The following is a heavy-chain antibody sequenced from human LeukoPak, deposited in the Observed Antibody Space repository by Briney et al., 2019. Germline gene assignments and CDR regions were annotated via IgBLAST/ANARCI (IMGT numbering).Heavy chain of an antibody. D-gene: IGHD1-26*01. CDR2: IYYSGNT. CDR1: GDTISTSNSY. V-gene: IGHV4-39*01. CDR3: ARGSHWAFDI. J-gene: IGHJ3*02. Sequence: SETLSLTCTVSGDTISTSNSYWGWIRQPPGKGLEWIGSIYYSGNTYYNASLKSRVTISVDTSKNQFSLKLTSVTPEDTAVYYCARGSHWAFDIWGQGTMVTVSS.